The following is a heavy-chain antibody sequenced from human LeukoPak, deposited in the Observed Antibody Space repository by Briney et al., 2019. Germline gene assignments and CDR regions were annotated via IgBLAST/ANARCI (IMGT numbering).Heavy chain of an antibody. V-gene: IGHV1-8*01. J-gene: IGHJ4*02. CDR3: ARDEGGDSGSYDY. CDR1: GYTFTTYD. Sequence: GASVKVSCKAAGYTFTTYDVNWVRQATGQGREWMGWMNHNSGNTGYAQKFQGRLTMTRNTSTSTAYMELSSLRSDDTAVYYCARDEGGDSGSYDYWGQGTLVTVSS. D-gene: IGHD1-26*01. CDR2: MNHNSGNT.